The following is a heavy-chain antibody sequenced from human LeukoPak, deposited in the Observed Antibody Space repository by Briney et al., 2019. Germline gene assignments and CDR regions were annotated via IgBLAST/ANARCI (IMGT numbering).Heavy chain of an antibody. D-gene: IGHD6-13*01. J-gene: IGHJ4*02. CDR1: GFIFSSYA. V-gene: IGHV3-23*01. CDR2: ISGSGGST. CDR3: AKYAGASAAAGYFDY. Sequence: GGSLRLSCAASGFIFSSYAMSWVRQAPGKGLGWVSAISGSGGSTYYADSVKGRFTISRDNSKNTLYLQMNSLRAEDTAVYYCAKYAGASAAAGYFDYWGQGTLVTVSS.